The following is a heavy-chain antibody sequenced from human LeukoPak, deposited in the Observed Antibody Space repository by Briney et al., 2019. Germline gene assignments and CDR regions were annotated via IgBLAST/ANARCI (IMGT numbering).Heavy chain of an antibody. CDR2: ISYDGNNK. J-gene: IGHJ4*02. V-gene: IGHV3-30*18. Sequence: GGSLRLSCVASGFTFSSSGIHWVRQAPGKGLEWVAVISYDGNNKYYADSVKGRFTISRDNSKNTLYLQMNSLRAEDTAVYYCAKDYYSGSGSYCFDYWGQGTLVTVSS. CDR3: AKDYYSGSGSYCFDY. CDR1: GFTFSSSG. D-gene: IGHD3-10*01.